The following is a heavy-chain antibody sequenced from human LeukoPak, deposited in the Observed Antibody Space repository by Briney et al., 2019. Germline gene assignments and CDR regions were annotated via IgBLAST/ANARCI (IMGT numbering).Heavy chain of an antibody. CDR1: GGSISSGSYY. D-gene: IGHD3-10*01. V-gene: IGHV4-61*02. Sequence: SETLSLTCTVSGGSISSGSYYWSWIRQPAGKGLEWIGRIYTSGSTNYNPSLKSRVTISVDTSKNQFSLKLSSVTAADTAVYYCARVVGAYYGSGAGWFDPWGQGTLVTVSS. CDR3: ARVVGAYYGSGAGWFDP. CDR2: IYTSGST. J-gene: IGHJ5*02.